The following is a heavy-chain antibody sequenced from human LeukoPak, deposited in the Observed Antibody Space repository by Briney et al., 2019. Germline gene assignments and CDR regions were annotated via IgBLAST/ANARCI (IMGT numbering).Heavy chain of an antibody. Sequence: SETLSLTCTVSGGSISSYYWSWIRQPPGKGLEWIGYIYYSGSTNYNPSLKSRVTISVDTSKNQFSLKLSSVTAADTAVYYCAREGRDGYNYHYGMDVWGQGTTVTVSS. D-gene: IGHD5-24*01. CDR1: GGSISSYY. CDR2: IYYSGST. CDR3: AREGRDGYNYHYGMDV. J-gene: IGHJ6*02. V-gene: IGHV4-59*01.